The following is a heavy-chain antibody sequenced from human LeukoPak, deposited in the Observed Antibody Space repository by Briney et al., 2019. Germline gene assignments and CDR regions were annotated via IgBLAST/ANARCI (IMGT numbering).Heavy chain of an antibody. CDR3: AKGENDAFDI. CDR2: ISDSGGST. Sequence: SCKASGGTFSSYTMSWVRQAPGKGLEWVSVISDSGGSTYYADSVKGRSTISRDNPKNTLYLQMSSLRPEDTAVYYCAKGENDAFDIWGPGTMVTVSS. V-gene: IGHV3-23*01. J-gene: IGHJ3*02. CDR1: GGTFSSYT.